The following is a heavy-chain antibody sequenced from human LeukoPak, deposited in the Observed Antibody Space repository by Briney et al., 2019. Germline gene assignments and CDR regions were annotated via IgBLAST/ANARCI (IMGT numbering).Heavy chain of an antibody. J-gene: IGHJ4*02. CDR1: RFTFSSYS. V-gene: IGHV3-53*01. CDR3: ARRAGAYSHPYDY. D-gene: IGHD4/OR15-4a*01. CDR2: IYSDNT. Sequence: GGSLRLSCAASRFTFSSYSMNWVRQAPGKELEWVSFIYSDNTHYSDSVKGRFTISRDNSKNTLYLQMNSLRAEDTAVYYCARRAGAYSHPYDYWGQGTLVTVSS.